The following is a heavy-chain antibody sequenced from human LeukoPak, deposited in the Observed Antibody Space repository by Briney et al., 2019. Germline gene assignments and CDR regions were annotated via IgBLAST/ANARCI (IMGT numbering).Heavy chain of an antibody. D-gene: IGHD5-12*01. CDR2: FDFEDGET. CDR1: GYTLTELS. J-gene: IGHJ3*02. Sequence: ASVTVSCKVSGYTLTELSMHWVRQAPGKGLEWMGGFDFEDGETIYAQKFQGRVTMTEDTSTDTAYMELSSLRSEDTAVYYCARVRVTSIVATISVDAFDIWGQGTMVTVSS. CDR3: ARVRVTSIVATISVDAFDI. V-gene: IGHV1-24*01.